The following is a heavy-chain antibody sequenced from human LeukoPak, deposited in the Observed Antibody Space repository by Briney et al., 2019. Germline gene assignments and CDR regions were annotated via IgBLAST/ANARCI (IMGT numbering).Heavy chain of an antibody. J-gene: IGHJ4*02. CDR1: GFTFSSYW. CDR3: ARADGGYDPYYFDY. V-gene: IGHV3-74*01. D-gene: IGHD5-12*01. CDR2: INSDGSST. Sequence: GGSLRLSCAASGFTFSSYWMHWVRQAQGKGLVWFSRINSDGSSTSYADSVKGRFTISRDNAKNTLYLQMNSLRAEDTAVYYCARADGGYDPYYFDYWGQGTLVTVSS.